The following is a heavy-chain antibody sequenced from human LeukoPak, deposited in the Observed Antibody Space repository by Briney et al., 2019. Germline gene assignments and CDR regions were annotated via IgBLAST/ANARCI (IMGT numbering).Heavy chain of an antibody. Sequence: GGPLRLSCAASGFTFSSYSMNWVRQAPGKGLEWVSSISSSSSYIYYADSVKGRFTISRDNSKNTLYLPMNSLRAEDTAVYYCARDGGYSSSWYYFDYWGQGTLVTVSS. V-gene: IGHV3-21*01. CDR3: ARDGGYSSSWYYFDY. CDR2: ISSSSSYI. D-gene: IGHD6-13*01. J-gene: IGHJ4*02. CDR1: GFTFSSYS.